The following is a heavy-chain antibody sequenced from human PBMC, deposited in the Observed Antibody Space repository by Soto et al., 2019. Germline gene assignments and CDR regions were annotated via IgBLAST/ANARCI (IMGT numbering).Heavy chain of an antibody. Sequence: SETLSLTCAVSGGSISSVGYSCNWIRQPPGKGLEWIGYIYHSGSTYYNPSLKSRVTISVDRSKNQFSLKLSSVTAADTAVYYCARDYYDSSGYYLYGMDVWGQGTTVTVSS. D-gene: IGHD3-22*01. J-gene: IGHJ6*02. CDR3: ARDYYDSSGYYLYGMDV. CDR1: GGSISSVGYS. CDR2: IYHSGST. V-gene: IGHV4-30-2*01.